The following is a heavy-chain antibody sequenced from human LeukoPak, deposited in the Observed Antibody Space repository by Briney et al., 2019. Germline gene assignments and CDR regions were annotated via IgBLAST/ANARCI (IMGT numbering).Heavy chain of an antibody. J-gene: IGHJ4*02. D-gene: IGHD6-13*01. CDR1: GFTFSSYW. CDR2: INSDGSST. CDR3: ARVPIAAAGTEDY. V-gene: IGHV3-74*01. Sequence: GGSLRLSCAASGFTFSSYWMRWVRHTPGKGLGWVSRINSDGSSTSYADSVKGRFTISRDNAKNTLYLQMNSLRAEDTAVYYCARVPIAAAGTEDYWGEGTLVTVSS.